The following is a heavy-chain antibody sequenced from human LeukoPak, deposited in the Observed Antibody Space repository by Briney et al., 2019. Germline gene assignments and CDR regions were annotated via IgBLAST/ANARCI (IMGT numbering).Heavy chain of an antibody. Sequence: GGPLRLSCAASGFTFSSYAMSWVRQAPGKGLEWVLAITGSCGSTYYADSVKGRFTISRDNSKNTLYLQMNSLRAEDTAVYYCAKALLGGYGSGSYYNSDYYGMDVWGQGTTVTVSS. D-gene: IGHD3-10*01. CDR2: ITGSCGST. CDR1: GFTFSSYA. J-gene: IGHJ6*02. CDR3: AKALLGGYGSGSYYNSDYYGMDV. V-gene: IGHV3-23*01.